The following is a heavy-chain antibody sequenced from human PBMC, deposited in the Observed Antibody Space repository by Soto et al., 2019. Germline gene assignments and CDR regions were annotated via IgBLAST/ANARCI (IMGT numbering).Heavy chain of an antibody. V-gene: IGHV1-69*04. CDR2: IIPILGIA. Sequence: GASVKVSCKASGGTFSSYTISWVRHAPGQGLEWMGRIIPILGIANYAQKFQGRVTITADKSTSTAYMELSSLRSEDTAVYYCARDRGRPGYIDYWGQGTLVTVSS. J-gene: IGHJ4*02. CDR1: GGTFSSYT. D-gene: IGHD3-16*02. CDR3: ARDRGRPGYIDY.